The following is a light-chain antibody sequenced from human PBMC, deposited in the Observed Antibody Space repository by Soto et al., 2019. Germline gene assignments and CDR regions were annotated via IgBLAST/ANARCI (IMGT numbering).Light chain of an antibody. Sequence: QSVLTQPASVSWSPGQSITISCTGTSSDVGSYNLFSWYQQHPGKAPKLMIYEGSKRPSGVSNRFSGSKSGNTASLTISGFQAEDEADYYCCSYAGSSTFYVFGTGTKVTVL. CDR2: EGS. CDR1: SSDVGSYNL. CDR3: CSYAGSSTFYV. V-gene: IGLV2-23*01. J-gene: IGLJ1*01.